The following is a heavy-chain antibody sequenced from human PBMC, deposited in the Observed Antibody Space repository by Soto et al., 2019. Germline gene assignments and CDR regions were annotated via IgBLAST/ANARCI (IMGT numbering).Heavy chain of an antibody. Sequence: QVQLVQSGAEVKKPGASVKVSCKASGYTFSSHGISWVRQAPGHGLEWMGWISVYKGNTKYAENLQGRVTMTTDTPTSTAYMELRTLRSDDTAVYYCARAKQWLLRGVGENFDPWGQGTLVTVSS. CDR2: ISVYKGNT. D-gene: IGHD6-19*01. CDR1: GYTFSSHG. V-gene: IGHV1-18*01. J-gene: IGHJ5*02. CDR3: ARAKQWLLRGVGENFDP.